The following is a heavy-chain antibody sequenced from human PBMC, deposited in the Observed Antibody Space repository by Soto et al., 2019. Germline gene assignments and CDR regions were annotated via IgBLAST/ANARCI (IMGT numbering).Heavy chain of an antibody. V-gene: IGHV4-39*01. CDR3: ARQNYDSSGYVYDY. Sequence: TLSLTCTVSGGSISSSSYYWGWIRQPPGKGLEWIGSIYYSGSTYYNPSLKSRVTISVDTSKNQFSLKLSSVTAADTAVYYCARQNYDSSGYVYDYWGQGTLVTVSS. CDR2: IYYSGST. D-gene: IGHD3-22*01. CDR1: GGSISSSSYY. J-gene: IGHJ4*02.